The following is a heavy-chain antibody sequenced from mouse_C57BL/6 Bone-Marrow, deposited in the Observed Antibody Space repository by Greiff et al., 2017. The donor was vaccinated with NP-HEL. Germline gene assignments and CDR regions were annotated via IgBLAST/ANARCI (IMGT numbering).Heavy chain of an antibody. CDR2: ISDGGSYT. Sequence: DVKLVESGGGLVKPGGSLKLSCAASGFTFSSYAMSWVRQTPEKRLEWVATISDGGSYTYYPDNVKGRFTISRDNAKNNLYLQMSHLKSEDTAMYYCAREDWWYFDVWGTGTTVTVSS. CDR3: AREDWWYFDV. CDR1: GFTFSSYA. D-gene: IGHD4-1*01. J-gene: IGHJ1*03. V-gene: IGHV5-4*01.